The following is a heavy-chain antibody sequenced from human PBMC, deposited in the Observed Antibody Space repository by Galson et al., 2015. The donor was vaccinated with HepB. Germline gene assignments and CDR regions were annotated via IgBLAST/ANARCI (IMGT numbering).Heavy chain of an antibody. D-gene: IGHD6-13*01. V-gene: IGHV2-5*04. J-gene: IGHJ6*03. CDR2: IYWDDDN. Sequence: PALVKPTQTLTLTCTFFGFSLTTSGVSVGWIRQPPGKALEWLALIYWDDDNRYSPSLNTRLTITKDTSKNQVVLTMTNMDPVDTGTYYCVYNSPRQQLAPNNYQYYYMDVWGKGTTVTVSS. CDR1: GFSLTTSGVS. CDR3: VYNSPRQQLAPNNYQYYYMDV.